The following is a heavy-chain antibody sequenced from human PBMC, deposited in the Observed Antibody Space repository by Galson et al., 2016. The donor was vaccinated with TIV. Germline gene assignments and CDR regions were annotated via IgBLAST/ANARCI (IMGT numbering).Heavy chain of an antibody. J-gene: IGHJ4*02. D-gene: IGHD1-1*01. V-gene: IGHV3-30-3*01. Sequence: SLRLSCAASGFTFDSYTFHWVRQTPGKGLEWVAIISHDGNNKDFADSVQGRFTISRDSSKSTVFLQMNSLRLEDTAVYYCTRDGRGNWKYVDYFGYWGQGTLVTVSS. CDR3: TRDGRGNWKYVDYFGY. CDR2: ISHDGNNK. CDR1: GFTFDSYT.